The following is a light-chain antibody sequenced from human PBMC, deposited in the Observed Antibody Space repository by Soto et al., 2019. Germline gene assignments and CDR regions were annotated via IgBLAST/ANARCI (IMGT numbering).Light chain of an antibody. Sequence: DIQMTQSPSTLSASVGDRVTITCRASQSISSWLAWYQQKPGKAPKLLIYKASSVESGVPSRFSGSGSGTEFTLTISSLQPDDFATYYCQQYNSYPFTFDPGTKVDIK. V-gene: IGKV1-5*03. CDR2: KAS. CDR1: QSISSW. J-gene: IGKJ3*01. CDR3: QQYNSYPFT.